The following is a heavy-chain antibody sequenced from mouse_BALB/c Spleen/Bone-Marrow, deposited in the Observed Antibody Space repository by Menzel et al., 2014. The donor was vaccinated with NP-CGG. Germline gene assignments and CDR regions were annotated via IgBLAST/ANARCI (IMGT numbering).Heavy chain of an antibody. CDR1: GFDFSRYW. CDR3: ARPDYYGYLNY. V-gene: IGHV4-1*02. Sequence: EVKLVESGGGLVQPGGSLKLSCAASGFDFSRYWMSWVRQAPGKGLEWIGEINPDSRTINYSPSLKDKFIISRDNAKNTLYLRLNKVRSEDTALYYCARPDYYGYLNYWGQGATLTVSP. D-gene: IGHD1-1*01. CDR2: INPDSRTI. J-gene: IGHJ2*01.